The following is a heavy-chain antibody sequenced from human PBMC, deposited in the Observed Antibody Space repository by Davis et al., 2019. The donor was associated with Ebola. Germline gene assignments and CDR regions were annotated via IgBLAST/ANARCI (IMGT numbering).Heavy chain of an antibody. CDR3: ARDSDYGYYHGMDV. Sequence: GESLKISCAASGFTFSSYWMIWVRQAPGKGLEWVSRINSDGTYSMYADSVKGRFTISRDDSKNTLYLQMNSLRAEDTAVYYCARDSDYGYYHGMDVWGQGTTVTVSS. J-gene: IGHJ6*02. CDR2: INSDGTYS. D-gene: IGHD4-17*01. CDR1: GFTFSSYW. V-gene: IGHV3-74*03.